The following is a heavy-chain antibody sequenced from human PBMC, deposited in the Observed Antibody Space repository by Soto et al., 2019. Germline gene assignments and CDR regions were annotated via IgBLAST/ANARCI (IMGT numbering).Heavy chain of an antibody. J-gene: IGHJ5*02. CDR3: TRVAATHLIGSSGWFDP. Sequence: EVQLVESGGGLVQPGRSLRLSCAISGFTFDDYAMHWVRQAPGKGLEWVSGISWNGGRVGYADSVKGRFIISRDNAGNSLYLQMTRLKPEDTTLYYCTRVAATHLIGSSGWFDPWGQRTLVTVSS. CDR2: ISWNGGRV. D-gene: IGHD3-9*01. CDR1: GFTFDDYA. V-gene: IGHV3-9*01.